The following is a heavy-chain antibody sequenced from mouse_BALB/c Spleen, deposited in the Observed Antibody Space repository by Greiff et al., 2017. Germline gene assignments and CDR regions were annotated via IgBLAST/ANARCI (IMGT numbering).Heavy chain of an antibody. CDR1: GFAFSSYD. CDR3: ASHAGYYALYSLDY. CDR2: ISSGGGST. Sequence: EVQLVESGGGLVKPGGSLKLSCAASGFAFSSYDMSWVRQTPEKRLEWVGYISSGGGSTYYPDTVKGRFTISRDNAKNTLYLQMSSLKSEDAAMYYCASHAGYYALYSLDYWGQGTSVTVSA. V-gene: IGHV5-12-1*01. J-gene: IGHJ4*01. D-gene: IGHD2-3*01.